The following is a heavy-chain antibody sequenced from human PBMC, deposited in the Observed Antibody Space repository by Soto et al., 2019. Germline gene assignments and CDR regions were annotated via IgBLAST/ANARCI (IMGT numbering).Heavy chain of an antibody. D-gene: IGHD2-8*02. Sequence: VQLLESGGGLVQPGGSLRLSCAASGFTFSSYAMNWVRQTPGEGLEWVSGISDSGGSLYYADSVKGRFTISRDNSKNTLYLQMDSLRAEDTGVYYCARYALGLSPWWYNWFDRWGQGTLVSVSS. CDR1: GFTFSSYA. CDR2: ISDSGGSL. CDR3: ARYALGLSPWWYNWFDR. V-gene: IGHV3-23*01. J-gene: IGHJ5*02.